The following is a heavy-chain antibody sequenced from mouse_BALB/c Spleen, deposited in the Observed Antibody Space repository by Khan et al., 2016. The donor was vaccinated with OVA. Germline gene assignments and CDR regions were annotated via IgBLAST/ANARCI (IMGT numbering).Heavy chain of an antibody. CDR3: AKFPPYYYSMAY. J-gene: IGHJ4*01. CDR1: GFSLTSFG. V-gene: IGHV2-3*01. CDR2: IWGDGST. Sequence: VELVESGPGLVAPSQSLSITCTVSGFSLTSFGVNWVRQPPGKGLEWLGVIWGDGSTNYHSTLKSRLIVSKDNSKSQDSLKLISLQTDDTATYYCAKFPPYYYSMAYWGQGTSVTVSS.